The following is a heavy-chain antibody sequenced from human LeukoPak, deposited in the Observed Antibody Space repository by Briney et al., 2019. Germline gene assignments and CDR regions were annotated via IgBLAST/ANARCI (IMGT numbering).Heavy chain of an antibody. CDR1: GDSISNINYY. Sequence: PSETLSLTCTVSGDSISNINYYWGWIRQPPGKGLEWIALINYNGRTFNNPSLKSRVAISIDTSNNQFSLKLTSVTAADTAVYYCARRRRDRYCSSTSCYRGLYYFDYWGQGTLVTVSS. J-gene: IGHJ4*02. V-gene: IGHV4-39*01. D-gene: IGHD2-2*02. CDR3: ARRRRDRYCSSTSCYRGLYYFDY. CDR2: INYNGRT.